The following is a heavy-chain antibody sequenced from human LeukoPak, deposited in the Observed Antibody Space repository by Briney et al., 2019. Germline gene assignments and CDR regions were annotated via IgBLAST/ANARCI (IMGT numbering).Heavy chain of an antibody. J-gene: IGHJ4*02. D-gene: IGHD4-23*01. CDR1: GFTFSTYS. CDR2: ISYSSSPI. V-gene: IGHV3-48*01. Sequence: GGSLRLSCAASGFTFSTYSMKWVRQAPGKGLECVSYISYSSSPIYYADSVKGRFTISRDNAKNSLYLQMNSLRAEDTAVYYCARAVGNHFDYWGQGTLVTVSS. CDR3: ARAVGNHFDY.